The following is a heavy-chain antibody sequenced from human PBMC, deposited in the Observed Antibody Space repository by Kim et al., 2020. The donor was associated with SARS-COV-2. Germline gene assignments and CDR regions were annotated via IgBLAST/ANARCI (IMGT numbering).Heavy chain of an antibody. CDR3: AKSPYAYIVVVPAAYYFDY. CDR1: GFTFSSYA. J-gene: IGHJ4*02. D-gene: IGHD2-2*01. Sequence: GGSLRLSCAASGFTFSSYAMSWVRQAPGKGLEWVSAISGSGGSTYYADSVKGRFTISRDNSKNTLYLQMNSLRAEDTAVYYCAKSPYAYIVVVPAAYYFDYWGQGTLVTVSS. V-gene: IGHV3-23*01. CDR2: ISGSGGST.